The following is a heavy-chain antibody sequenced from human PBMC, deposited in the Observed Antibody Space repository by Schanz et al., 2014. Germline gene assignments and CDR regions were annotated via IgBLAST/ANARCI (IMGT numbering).Heavy chain of an antibody. Sequence: DVQLVESGGTLVRPGGSLRLSCAASGFNFSSHWMTWVRQAPGRGLEWVANIRQDVRAKYYVDSVKGRFTISRDNIASSLFLQMNSLRAEDSAVYYCAQGLIVGDGQHFYFSYGLDVWGQGTTVTVSS. CDR2: IRQDVRAK. CDR1: GFNFSSHW. J-gene: IGHJ6*02. CDR3: AQGLIVGDGQHFYFSYGLDV. D-gene: IGHD1-26*01. V-gene: IGHV3-7*01.